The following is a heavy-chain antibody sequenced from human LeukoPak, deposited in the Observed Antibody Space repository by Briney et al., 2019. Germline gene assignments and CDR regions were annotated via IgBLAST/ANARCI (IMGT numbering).Heavy chain of an antibody. CDR1: GYFFTNYG. CDR2: ISAYNGNT. D-gene: IGHD6-19*01. V-gene: IGHV1-18*01. Sequence: ASVKVSCKASGYFFTNYGISWVRQAPGQGLEWMGWISAYNGNTNYAQKLQGRVTMTTDTSTSTAYMELRSLRSDDTAVYYCARDGYAVAGTGIDYWGQGTLVTVSS. CDR3: ARDGYAVAGTGIDY. J-gene: IGHJ4*02.